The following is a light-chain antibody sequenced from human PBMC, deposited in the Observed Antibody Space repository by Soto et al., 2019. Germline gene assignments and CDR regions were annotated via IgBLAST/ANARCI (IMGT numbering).Light chain of an antibody. CDR1: QSVLYSSNNKNY. J-gene: IGKJ1*01. Sequence: DIVMTQSPDSLAVSLGERATINCKSRQSVLYSSNNKNYLAWYQQKPGQPPKLLIYWASTRESGVPDRFSGSGSGTDFTLTISSLQAEDVAVYYCQQWSSVPKTFGQGTKVEIK. V-gene: IGKV4-1*01. CDR3: QQWSSVPKT. CDR2: WAS.